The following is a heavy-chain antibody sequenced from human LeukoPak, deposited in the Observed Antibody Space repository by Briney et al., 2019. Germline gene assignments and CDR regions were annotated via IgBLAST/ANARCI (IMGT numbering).Heavy chain of an antibody. CDR3: ARATSGIAAAGQLYIDY. Sequence: NPSETLSLTCTVSGGSISSYYWSWIRQPPGKGLEWIGYIYYSGSTNYNPSLKSRVTISVDTSKNQFSLKLSSVTAADTAVYYCARATSGIAAAGQLYIDYWGQGTLVTVSS. D-gene: IGHD6-13*01. J-gene: IGHJ4*02. V-gene: IGHV4-59*01. CDR2: IYYSGST. CDR1: GGSISSYY.